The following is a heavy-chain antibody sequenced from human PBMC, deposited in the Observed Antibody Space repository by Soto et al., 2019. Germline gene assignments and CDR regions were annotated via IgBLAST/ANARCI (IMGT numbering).Heavy chain of an antibody. J-gene: IGHJ6*02. D-gene: IGHD1-26*01. Sequence: QVQLQESGPGLVKPSQTLSLTCTVSGGSISSGGYYWSWIRQHPGKGLEWIGYIYYSGSTYYNPSFKSQVTLPVDTSKNQFSLKLSSVTAADTAVYNCARVGKHTGGMDVWGQGTTVTVSS. CDR3: ARVGKHTGGMDV. V-gene: IGHV4-31*01. CDR1: GGSISSGGYY. CDR2: IYYSGST.